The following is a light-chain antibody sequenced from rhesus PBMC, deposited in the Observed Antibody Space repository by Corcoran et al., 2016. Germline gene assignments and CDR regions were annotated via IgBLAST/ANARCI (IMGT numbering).Light chain of an antibody. CDR1: QSLVHSNGNTY. V-gene: IGKV2-64*01. Sequence: DVVMTQSPLSLPITPGQPASISCRSSQSLVHSNGNTYLSWYPKKTGQPPRPLIDKVSHRDSGVPDRFSGRVARIDGTLKISRVEAEDCGVYYCGQGTQWPYSFGQGTKVEIK. CDR3: GQGTQWPYS. J-gene: IGKJ2*01. CDR2: KVS.